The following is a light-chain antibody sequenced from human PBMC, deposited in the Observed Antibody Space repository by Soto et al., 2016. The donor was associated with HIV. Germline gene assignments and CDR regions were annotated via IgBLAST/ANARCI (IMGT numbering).Light chain of an antibody. CDR2: AAS. CDR1: QDISRW. Sequence: DIQMTQSPSSVSASVGDRVTITCRASQDISRWLAWYQQKSGKAPKLLIYAASTLQSGVPSRFSGSGSGTDFTLTISSLQPEDFATYYCQQANTFPPALTFGGGPRWRS. CDR3: QQANTFPPALT. V-gene: IGKV1-12*01. J-gene: IGKJ4*01.